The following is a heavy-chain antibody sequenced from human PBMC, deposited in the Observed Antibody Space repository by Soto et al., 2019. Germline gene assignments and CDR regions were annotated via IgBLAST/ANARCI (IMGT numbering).Heavy chain of an antibody. D-gene: IGHD3-3*01. CDR1: GFTFSSYA. CDR3: ARDKRDLRFLEWSYYFDF. Sequence: QVQLVESGGGVVQPGRSLRLSCAASGFTFSSYAMHWVRQAPGKGLEWVAVISYDGSHKYYADSVKGRFTISRDNSKNTLYLQMNSLRAEDTAVYYCARDKRDLRFLEWSYYFDFWGQGTLVTVSS. J-gene: IGHJ4*02. V-gene: IGHV3-30-3*01. CDR2: ISYDGSHK.